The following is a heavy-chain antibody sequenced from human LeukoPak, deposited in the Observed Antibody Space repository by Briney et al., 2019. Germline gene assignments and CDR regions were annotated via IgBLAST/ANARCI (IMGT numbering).Heavy chain of an antibody. J-gene: IGHJ4*02. CDR3: ARADGGGNLIWFDY. CDR2: ISSSSRYI. CDR1: GFNFSHYS. V-gene: IGHV3-21*01. Sequence: GGSLRLSCAASGFNFSHYSMTWVRQAPGKGLEWVSSISSSSRYIYYEDSVKGRFTISRDNAKNSLYLQMNSLRAEDTAVYYCARADGGGNLIWFDYWGQGTLVTVSS. D-gene: IGHD3-16*01.